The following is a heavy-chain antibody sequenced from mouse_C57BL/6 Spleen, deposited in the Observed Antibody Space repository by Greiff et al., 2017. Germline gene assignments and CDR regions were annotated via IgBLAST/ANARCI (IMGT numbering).Heavy chain of an antibody. CDR1: GYAFSSYW. Sequence: VQLQESGAELVKPGASVKISCKASGYAFSSYWMNWVKQRPGKGLEWIGKIYPGDGDTNYNGKFKGKATLTADKSTSTAYMQLSSLTAEDSAVYFCARSGRGEYYFDYWGQGTTLTVSS. CDR3: ARSGRGEYYFDY. V-gene: IGHV1-80*01. J-gene: IGHJ2*01. D-gene: IGHD2-10*02. CDR2: IYPGDGDT.